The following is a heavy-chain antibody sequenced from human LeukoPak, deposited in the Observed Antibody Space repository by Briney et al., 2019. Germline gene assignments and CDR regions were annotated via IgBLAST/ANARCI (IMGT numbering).Heavy chain of an antibody. Sequence: ASVKVSCKVSGYTLTDYYMHWVQQAPGKGLEWMGLVDPEDGETIYAEKFQGRVTITADTSTDTAYMELSSLRSEDTAVYYCATSGDSSGYTFDYWGQGTLVTVSS. J-gene: IGHJ4*02. V-gene: IGHV1-69-2*01. D-gene: IGHD3-22*01. CDR2: VDPEDGET. CDR3: ATSGDSSGYTFDY. CDR1: GYTLTDYY.